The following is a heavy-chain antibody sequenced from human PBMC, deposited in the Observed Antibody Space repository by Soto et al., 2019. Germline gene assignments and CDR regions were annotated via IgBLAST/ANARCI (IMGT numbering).Heavy chain of an antibody. Sequence: QVQLVESGGGVVQPGRSLRLSCAASGFTFSSYAMHWVRQAPGKGLEWVAVISYDGSNKYYADSVKGRFTISRDNSKNTLYLQMNSRRAEDTAVYYGARARGYSCYGRYPFDYWGQGTLVTVSS. V-gene: IGHV3-30-3*01. J-gene: IGHJ4*02. CDR1: GFTFSSYA. CDR2: ISYDGSNK. CDR3: ARARGYSCYGRYPFDY. D-gene: IGHD5-12*01.